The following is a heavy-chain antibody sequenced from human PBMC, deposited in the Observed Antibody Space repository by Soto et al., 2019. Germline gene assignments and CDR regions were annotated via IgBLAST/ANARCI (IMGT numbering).Heavy chain of an antibody. CDR2: ISYDGSNK. CDR1: GFTFSSYG. J-gene: IGHJ4*02. V-gene: IGHV3-30*18. Sequence: QVQLVESGGGMVQPGRSLRLSCAASGFTFSSYGMHWVRQAPGKGLEWVAVISYDGSNKYYADSVKGRFTISRDNSKNTLYLKMNSLRAEDTAVYYCAKLVDTAMVASYWGQGTLVTVSS. CDR3: AKLVDTAMVASY. D-gene: IGHD5-18*01.